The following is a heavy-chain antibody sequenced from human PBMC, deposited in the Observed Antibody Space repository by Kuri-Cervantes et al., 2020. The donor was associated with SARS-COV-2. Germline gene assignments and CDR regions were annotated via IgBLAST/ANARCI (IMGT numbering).Heavy chain of an antibody. D-gene: IGHD6-19*01. J-gene: IGHJ3*02. Sequence: CAASGFIFSNAWMSWVRQAPGKGLEWVGRIKSKTDGGTTDYAAAVKGRFTIYRDNSKNTLYLQMNSLRAEDTAVYYCAKDSPGIAVSEAFDIWGRGTMVTVSS. CDR1: GFIFSNAW. CDR2: IKSKTDGGTT. V-gene: IGHV3-15*01. CDR3: AKDSPGIAVSEAFDI.